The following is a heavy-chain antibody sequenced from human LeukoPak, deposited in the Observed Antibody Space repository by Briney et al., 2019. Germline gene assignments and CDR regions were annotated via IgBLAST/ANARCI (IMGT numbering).Heavy chain of an antibody. V-gene: IGHV3-33*01. D-gene: IGHD3-3*01. CDR1: GFTFSSYG. J-gene: IGHJ6*02. CDR3: ARVRVPCYYGMDV. Sequence: GRSLRLSCAASGFTFSSYGMHWVRQAPGKGLEWVAVIWYDGSNKYYADSVKGRFTISRENSKNTLYLQMNSLRAEDTAVYYCARVRVPCYYGMDVWGQGTTVTVSS. CDR2: IWYDGSNK.